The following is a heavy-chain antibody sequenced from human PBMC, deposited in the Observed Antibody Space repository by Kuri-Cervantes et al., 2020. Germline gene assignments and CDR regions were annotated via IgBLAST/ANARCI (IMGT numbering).Heavy chain of an antibody. Sequence: GGSLRLSCAASGFTFSSYAMHWVRQAPGKGLEWVAVISYDGSNKYYADSVKGRFTISSDNSKNTLYLQMNSLRAEDTAVYYCARGVGATISNYFDYWGQGTLVTVSS. CDR3: ARGVGATISNYFDY. CDR1: GFTFSSYA. CDR2: ISYDGSNK. V-gene: IGHV3-30-3*01. D-gene: IGHD1-26*01. J-gene: IGHJ4*02.